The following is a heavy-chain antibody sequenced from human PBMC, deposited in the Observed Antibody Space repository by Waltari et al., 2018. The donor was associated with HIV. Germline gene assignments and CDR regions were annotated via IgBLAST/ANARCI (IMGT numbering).Heavy chain of an antibody. CDR2: VDPSASKT. D-gene: IGHD6-19*01. Sequence: QVQLVQSGAEVKRPGASVKVSCKVSGYILTELSIHWVRQAPGKGLEWVGSVDPSASKTSYARSCQGRGTMTEDTSTETASREVSSLRSDDTAVYDCAAAREWVVDSGMDVWGRGTTVTVSS. CDR3: AAAREWVVDSGMDV. CDR1: GYILTELS. J-gene: IGHJ6*02. V-gene: IGHV1-24*01.